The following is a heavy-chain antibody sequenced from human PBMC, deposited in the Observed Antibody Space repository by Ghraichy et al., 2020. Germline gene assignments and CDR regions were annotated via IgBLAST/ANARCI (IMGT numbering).Heavy chain of an antibody. Sequence: ETLSLTCTVSGGSISSYYWSWIRQPPGKGLEWIGYIYYSGSTNYNPSLKSRVTISVDTSKNQFSLKLSSVTAADTAVYYCARAPSSSWRTFDYWGQGTLVTVSS. CDR3: ARAPSSSWRTFDY. V-gene: IGHV4-59*01. J-gene: IGHJ4*02. D-gene: IGHD6-13*01. CDR1: GGSISSYY. CDR2: IYYSGST.